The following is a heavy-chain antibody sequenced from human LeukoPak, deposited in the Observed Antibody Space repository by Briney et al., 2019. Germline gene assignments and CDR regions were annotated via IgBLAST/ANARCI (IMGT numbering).Heavy chain of an antibody. CDR1: GYTFSIYA. Sequence: ASAKVSCKASGYTFSIYAVHWVRQAPGQRLEWMGWINAGTGNTKYSQKFQGRVTMTRDTSASTAYMELSSLMSEDTAVYYCAREEIVVAGYNWFDPWGQGTLVTVST. D-gene: IGHD3-22*01. CDR2: INAGTGNT. J-gene: IGHJ5*02. V-gene: IGHV1-3*01. CDR3: AREEIVVAGYNWFDP.